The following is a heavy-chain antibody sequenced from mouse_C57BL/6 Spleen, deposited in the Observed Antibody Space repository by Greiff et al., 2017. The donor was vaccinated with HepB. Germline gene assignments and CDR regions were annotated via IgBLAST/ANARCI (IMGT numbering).Heavy chain of an antibody. D-gene: IGHD1-1*01. J-gene: IGHJ2*01. CDR1: GYAFSSYW. V-gene: IGHV1-80*01. CDR3: ARRLRDYFDY. CDR2: IYPGDGDT. Sequence: VMLVESGAELVKPGASVKISCKASGYAFSSYWMNWVKQRPGKGLEWIGQIYPGDGDTNYNGKFKGKATLTADKSSSTAYMQLSSLTSEDSAVYFCARRLRDYFDYWGQGTTLTVSS.